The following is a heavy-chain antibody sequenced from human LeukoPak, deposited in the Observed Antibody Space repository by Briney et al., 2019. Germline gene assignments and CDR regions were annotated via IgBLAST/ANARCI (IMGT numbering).Heavy chain of an antibody. J-gene: IGHJ6*02. D-gene: IGHD3-3*01. CDR3: ATHLTYHDFWSTGIYYYYYAMDV. CDR1: GFTFSNAW. Sequence: GGSLRLSCAASGFTFSNAWMSWVRQAPGKGLEWIGRIKSKTYGGTTDYAAPVKGRFTISRDDSKNTLSLRMNSLKTEDTAVYYCATHLTYHDFWSTGIYYYYYAMDVWGQGTTVTVSS. CDR2: IKSKTYGGTT. V-gene: IGHV3-15*01.